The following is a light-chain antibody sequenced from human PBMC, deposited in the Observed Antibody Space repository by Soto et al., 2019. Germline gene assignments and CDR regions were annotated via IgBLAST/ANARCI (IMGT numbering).Light chain of an antibody. CDR2: KTS. CDR3: QHYNDYSWT. Sequence: DIHMTQSPSTLSASVGDRVTITCRASQSISIWLAWYQQKPGKAPNLLIYKTSSLESGVPSSFSGSGSGTEFTLTISSLQPDDFAPYYCQHYNDYSWTFGQGTQVEIK. J-gene: IGKJ1*01. CDR1: QSISIW. V-gene: IGKV1-5*03.